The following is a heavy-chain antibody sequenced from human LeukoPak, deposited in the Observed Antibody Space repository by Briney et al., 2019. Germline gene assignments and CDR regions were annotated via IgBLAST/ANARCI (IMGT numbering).Heavy chain of an antibody. Sequence: GGSLRLSCAASGFTFSSYARHWVRQAPGKGLEHVSAISSNGGSTYYANSVKGRFTISRDNSKNTLYLQMGSLRAEDMAVYYCARESDSYGSLPIDYWGQGTLVTVSS. CDR1: GFTFSSYA. D-gene: IGHD5-18*01. V-gene: IGHV3-64*01. CDR2: ISSNGGST. CDR3: ARESDSYGSLPIDY. J-gene: IGHJ4*02.